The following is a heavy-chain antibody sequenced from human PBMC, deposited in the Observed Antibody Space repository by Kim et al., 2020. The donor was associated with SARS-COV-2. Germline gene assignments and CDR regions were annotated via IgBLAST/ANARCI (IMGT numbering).Heavy chain of an antibody. CDR3: ARFLVAMQYFDY. J-gene: IGHJ4*02. V-gene: IGHV3-30*04. Sequence: GGSLRLSCAASGFTFSSYAMHWVRQAPGKGLEWVAVISYDGSNKYYADSVKGRFTISRDNSKNTLYLQMNSLRAEDTAVYYCARFLVAMQYFDYWGQGTLVTVSS. CDR1: GFTFSSYA. D-gene: IGHD5-12*01. CDR2: ISYDGSNK.